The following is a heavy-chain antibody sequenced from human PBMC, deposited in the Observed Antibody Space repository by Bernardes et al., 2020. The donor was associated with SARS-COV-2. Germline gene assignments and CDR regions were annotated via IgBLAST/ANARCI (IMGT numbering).Heavy chain of an antibody. V-gene: IGHV1-2*02. Sequence: ASVKVSCKASGYPFTGYYMHWVRPAPGQGLEWMGWINPNSGGTNYAQKFQGRVTMTRDTSISTAYMELNRLRSDDTAVYYCAIPPTNYDRFGMDVWGQGTRVTVSS. D-gene: IGHD3-22*01. J-gene: IGHJ6*02. CDR1: GYPFTGYY. CDR3: AIPPTNYDRFGMDV. CDR2: INPNSGGT.